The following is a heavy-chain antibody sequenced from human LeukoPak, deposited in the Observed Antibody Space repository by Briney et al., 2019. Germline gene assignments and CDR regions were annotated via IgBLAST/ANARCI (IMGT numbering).Heavy chain of an antibody. D-gene: IGHD4-17*01. V-gene: IGHV1-2*06. CDR1: GYTFTGYY. CDR3: AREAMTTVTPNKAFDI. Sequence: ASVKVSCKASGYTFTGYYMHWVRQAPGQGLEWMGRINPNSGGTNYAQKFQGRVTMTRDTSISTAYMELSRLRSDDTAVYYCAREAMTTVTPNKAFDIWGQGTMVTVSS. J-gene: IGHJ3*02. CDR2: INPNSGGT.